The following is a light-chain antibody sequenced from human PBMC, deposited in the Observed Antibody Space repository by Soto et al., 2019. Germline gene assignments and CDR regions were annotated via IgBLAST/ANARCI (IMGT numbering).Light chain of an antibody. CDR1: QSVSSSH. CDR3: QPYGSSPLT. V-gene: IGKV3-20*01. CDR2: GAS. Sequence: EIVLTQSPGTLSLSPGERATLSCRASQSVSSSHLAWYQQKPDQAPRLLIYGASSRDTGIPDRFSGSGSGTDFTLAISRLEPEDFAVYYCQPYGSSPLTFGGGTKVELK. J-gene: IGKJ4*01.